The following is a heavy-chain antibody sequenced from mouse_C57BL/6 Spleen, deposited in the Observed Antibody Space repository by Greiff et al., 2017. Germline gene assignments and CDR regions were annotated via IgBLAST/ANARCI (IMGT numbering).Heavy chain of an antibody. J-gene: IGHJ1*03. CDR1: GFTFTDYY. V-gene: IGHV7-3*01. D-gene: IGHD1-1*01. Sequence: EVHLVESGGGLVQPGGSLSLSCAASGFTFTDYYMSWVRQPPGKALEWLGFIRNKANGYTTEYSASVKGRFTISRDNSQSILYLQMNALGAEDSATYYCASIGSSFYWYFDVWGTGTTVTVSS. CDR2: IRNKANGYTT. CDR3: ASIGSSFYWYFDV.